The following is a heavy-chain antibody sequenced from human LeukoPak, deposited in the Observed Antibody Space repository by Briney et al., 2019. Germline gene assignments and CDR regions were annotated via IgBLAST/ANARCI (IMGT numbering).Heavy chain of an antibody. CDR2: IKQDGSEK. CDR1: GFTPSSYW. D-gene: IGHD6-13*01. J-gene: IGHJ5*02. V-gene: IGHV3-7*01. Sequence: GGSLRLSCAASGFTPSSYWMSWVRQAPGEGLEWVANIKQDGSEKYYVDSVKGRFTLSRDNAKNSLYLQMNSLRAEDTAVYYCARDRLVDSSSWYPNWFGPWGQGTLVTVSS. CDR3: ARDRLVDSSSWYPNWFGP.